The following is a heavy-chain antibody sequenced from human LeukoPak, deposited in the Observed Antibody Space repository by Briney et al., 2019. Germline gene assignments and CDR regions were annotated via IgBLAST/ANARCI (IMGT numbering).Heavy chain of an antibody. CDR2: IKQDGSEK. J-gene: IGHJ4*02. Sequence: PVGSLRPSCAGSGFTFSSYAMSWVRQAPGKGLEWVANIKQDGSEKNYVDSVKGRFTISRDNAKNSLYLHMNTLRDEDTAVYYCATGAGCRYWGQGTLVSVPS. D-gene: IGHD6-19*01. CDR1: GFTFSSYA. CDR3: ATGAGCRY. V-gene: IGHV3-7*03.